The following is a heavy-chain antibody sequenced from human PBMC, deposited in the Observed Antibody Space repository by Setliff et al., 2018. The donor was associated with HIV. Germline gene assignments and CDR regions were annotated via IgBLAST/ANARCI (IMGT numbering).Heavy chain of an antibody. CDR2: INVGHGRT. CDR1: GHSFTYFF. D-gene: IGHD4-4*01. Sequence: ASVKVSCKASGHSFTYFFLYWVRQAPGQRLEWMGWINVGHGRTKYSQKFQDRVTFTRDASASTAYMDLSSLISEDTAVYYCAGFSGSNSDYYPCDIWGQGTVVTVSS. J-gene: IGHJ3*02. V-gene: IGHV1-3*01. CDR3: AGFSGSNSDYYPCDI.